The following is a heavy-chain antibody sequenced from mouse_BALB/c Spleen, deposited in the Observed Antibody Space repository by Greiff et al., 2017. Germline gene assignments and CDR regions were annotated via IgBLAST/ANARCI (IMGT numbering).Heavy chain of an antibody. J-gene: IGHJ2*01. CDR3: AGRDYCGSSSSPSFDY. CDR2: IHPSDSET. CDR1: GYSFTSYW. V-gene: IGHV1S82*01. D-gene: IGHD1-1*01. Sequence: QVQLQQPGAELVRPGASVKLSCKASGYSFTSYWMNWVKQRPGQGLEWIGMIHPSDSETRLNQKFKDKATLTVDKSSSTAYMQLSSPTSEDSAVYYGAGRDYCGSSSSPSFDYGGQGTTLTVSS.